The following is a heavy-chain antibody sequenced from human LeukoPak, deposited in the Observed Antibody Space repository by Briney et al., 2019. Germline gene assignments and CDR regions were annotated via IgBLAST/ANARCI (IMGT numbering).Heavy chain of an antibody. V-gene: IGHV1-2*02. Sequence: ASVKVPCKASGYTFTGYYMHWVRQAPGQGLEWMGWINPNSGGTNYAQKFQGRATMTRDTSISTAYMELSRLRSDDTAVYYCARLREMATGHFQHWGQGTLVTVSS. CDR2: INPNSGGT. J-gene: IGHJ1*01. CDR3: ARLREMATGHFQH. D-gene: IGHD5-24*01. CDR1: GYTFTGYY.